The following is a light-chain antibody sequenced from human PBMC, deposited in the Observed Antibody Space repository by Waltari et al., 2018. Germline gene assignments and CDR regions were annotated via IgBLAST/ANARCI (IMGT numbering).Light chain of an antibody. Sequence: ETVMTQSPATLSVSPGERATLSCRNSQNVYSNLAWYQQKPGQAPRVLIDGASTRETGTPDRVTGSGSGTEFTLTISSLQSEDFAVYYCQQYSNWPLTFGGGTKVEIK. CDR2: GAS. CDR3: QQYSNWPLT. V-gene: IGKV3-15*01. J-gene: IGKJ4*01. CDR1: QNVYSN.